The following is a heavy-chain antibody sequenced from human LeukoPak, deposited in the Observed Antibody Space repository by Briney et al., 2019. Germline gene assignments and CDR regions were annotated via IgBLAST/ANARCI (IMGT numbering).Heavy chain of an antibody. V-gene: IGHV1-2*02. J-gene: IGHJ5*02. Sequence: ASVKVSCKPSGYTFTDYHVHWVRQAPGQGLEWMGWINPDSGGTHYAQKFQGRVTMTWDTSVATAYMELSRLKSDDTAMYYCVRGTKYGDYAWFDPWGVGTLVTVSS. D-gene: IGHD4-17*01. CDR3: VRGTKYGDYAWFDP. CDR2: INPDSGGT. CDR1: GYTFTDYH.